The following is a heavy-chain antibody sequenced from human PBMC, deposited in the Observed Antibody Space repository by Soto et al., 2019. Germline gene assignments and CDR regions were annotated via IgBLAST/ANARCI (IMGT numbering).Heavy chain of an antibody. D-gene: IGHD6-19*01. CDR1: GFIVSSDY. CDR3: ARSGSGWFNFDH. J-gene: IGHJ4*02. CDR2: MYDSGST. V-gene: IGHV3-66*01. Sequence: GGSLRLSCAASGFIVSSDYMTWVRQAPGKGLEWVSVMYDSGSTYYADSVKGRFTMSRDNSKNTVYLQMNSLRAEDTAVYYCARSGSGWFNFDHWGQGTLVTVSS.